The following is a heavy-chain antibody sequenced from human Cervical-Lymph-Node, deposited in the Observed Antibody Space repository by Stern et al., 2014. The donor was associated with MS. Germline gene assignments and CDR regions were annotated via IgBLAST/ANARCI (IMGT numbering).Heavy chain of an antibody. V-gene: IGHV4-39*01. Sequence: QLQLQESGPGLVKPSETLSLTCTVSGGSISSSSYYWGWIRQPPGKGLEWIGSIYYSGSTYYNPSLNSRVTISVDPTTNQLSLKLSPVPAADTAVYYCARSDRRDGYNTIDYWGQGTLVTVSS. CDR3: ARSDRRDGYNTIDY. D-gene: IGHD5-24*01. J-gene: IGHJ4*02. CDR1: GGSISSSSYY. CDR2: IYYSGST.